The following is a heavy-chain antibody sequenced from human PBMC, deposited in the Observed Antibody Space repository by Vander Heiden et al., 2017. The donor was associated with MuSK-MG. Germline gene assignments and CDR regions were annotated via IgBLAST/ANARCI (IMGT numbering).Heavy chain of an antibody. J-gene: IGHJ1*01. V-gene: IGHV4-39*01. CDR1: GGSISSRSSY. CDR3: ASYSSGWHRRYFQH. Sequence: QLQLQESGPGLVKPSETLSLTCTVSGGSISSRSSYWGWIRQPPGKGREWIGSSYNGGSTHYNPSLKSRVTISVDTSKNQFSLKLSSVTAADMAVYYCASYSSGWHRRYFQHWGQGTLVTVSA. CDR2: SYNGGST. D-gene: IGHD6-19*01.